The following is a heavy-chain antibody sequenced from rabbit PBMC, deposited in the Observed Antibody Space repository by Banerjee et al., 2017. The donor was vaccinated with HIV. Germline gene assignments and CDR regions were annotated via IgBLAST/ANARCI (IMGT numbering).Heavy chain of an antibody. J-gene: IGHJ4*01. V-gene: IGHV1S40*01. CDR1: GFSFNSGYW. CDR3: ARADSYYTYFNL. Sequence: QSLEESGGDLVKPGASLTLTCKASGFSFNSGYWICWVRQAPGKGLEWIACIYAGSSGSTYYASWAKGRFTISKPSSTTVTLQMTSLTAADTAPYFCARADSYYTYFNLWGPGTLVTV. CDR2: IYAGSSGST. D-gene: IGHD8-1*01.